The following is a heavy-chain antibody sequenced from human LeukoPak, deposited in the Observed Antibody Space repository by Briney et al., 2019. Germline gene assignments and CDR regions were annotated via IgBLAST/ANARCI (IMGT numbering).Heavy chain of an antibody. CDR3: AREGYYCSGGSCYLGWFDP. D-gene: IGHD2-15*01. CDR1: GPSISSGGYY. Sequence: SETLSLTCTLSGPSISSGGYYWSWIREHPGKGLEWIGYIYYSGSTHYTRSLKPRLTISVDTSTNQFSLKLSSVTAADTAVYYCAREGYYCSGGSCYLGWFDPWGQGALVAVSS. J-gene: IGHJ5*02. V-gene: IGHV4-31*03. CDR2: IYYSGST.